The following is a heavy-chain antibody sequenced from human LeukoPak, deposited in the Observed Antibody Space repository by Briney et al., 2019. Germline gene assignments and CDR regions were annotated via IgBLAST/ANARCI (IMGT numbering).Heavy chain of an antibody. CDR3: ARARAPKRGYSYGVYYYYMDV. Sequence: PSETLSLTCTVSGGSISSSSYYWGWIRQPPGKGLEWIGSIYYSGSSFDNPALKSRVTISVDTSKNQFSLKLSSVTAADTAVYYCARARAPKRGYSYGVYYYYMDVWGKGTTVTVSS. CDR1: GGSISSSSYY. CDR2: IYYSGSS. D-gene: IGHD5-18*01. V-gene: IGHV4-39*07. J-gene: IGHJ6*03.